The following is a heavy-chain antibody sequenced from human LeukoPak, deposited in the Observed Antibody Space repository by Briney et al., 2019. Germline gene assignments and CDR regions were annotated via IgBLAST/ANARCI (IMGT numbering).Heavy chain of an antibody. CDR3: AREWGGSYYTNDAFDI. V-gene: IGHV4-34*01. Sequence: SETLSLTCAVFGGSFSNYYLHWIRQPPGKGLEWIGEIDHSGNTKYNPSLKNRLTISVDTSKNQFSLKLSSVTAADTAVYYCAREWGGSYYTNDAFDIWGQGTMVTVSS. CDR1: GGSFSNYY. CDR2: IDHSGNT. J-gene: IGHJ3*02. D-gene: IGHD1-26*01.